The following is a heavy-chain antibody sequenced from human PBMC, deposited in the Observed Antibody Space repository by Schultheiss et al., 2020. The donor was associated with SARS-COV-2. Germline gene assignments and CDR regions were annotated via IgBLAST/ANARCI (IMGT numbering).Heavy chain of an antibody. CDR2: IYTRGST. CDR1: GGSISSSSYY. Sequence: SETLSLTCTVSGGSISSSSYYWGWIRQPPGKGLEWIGHIYTRGSTNYNPSLKSRVTMSVDTSQNQFSLKLSSVTAADTAVYYCARLVAVYYDFWSGPVRGPGWFDPWGQGTMVTVSS. CDR3: ARLVAVYYDFWSGPVRGPGWFDP. J-gene: IGHJ5*02. D-gene: IGHD3-3*01. V-gene: IGHV4-61*05.